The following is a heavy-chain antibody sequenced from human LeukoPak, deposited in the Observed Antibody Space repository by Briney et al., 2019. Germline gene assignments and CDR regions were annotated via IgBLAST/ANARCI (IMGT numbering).Heavy chain of an antibody. CDR1: GFTFSSNA. Sequence: GGSLRLSCAASGFTFSSNAMSWVRQAPGKGLEWVSAISGLGGSTYYADSVKGRFTVSRDNSKNTLYLQMSTLRAVDTAVYYCATEKKGAYSSSAGGPFDVWGQGTMVTVSS. V-gene: IGHV3-23*01. D-gene: IGHD2-2*01. CDR2: ISGLGGST. CDR3: ATEKKGAYSSSAGGPFDV. J-gene: IGHJ3*01.